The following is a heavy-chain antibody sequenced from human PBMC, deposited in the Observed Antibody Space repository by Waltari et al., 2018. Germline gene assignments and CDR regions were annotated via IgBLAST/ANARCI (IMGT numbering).Heavy chain of an antibody. CDR2: INPKSGGT. V-gene: IGHV1-2*07. CDR1: GYRFSGHY. CDR3: LREGGRGYGTYYADY. J-gene: IGHJ4*02. Sequence: QVQLVQSGADVKKPGASVKVSCKASGYRFSGHYIHWVRQAPGQGPEWMGWINPKSGGTKKADNLQGRVTRTRDSSISTAYMEVTSLMYDDTAVYYCLREGGRGYGTYYADYWGLGTVVTVSS. D-gene: IGHD3-10*01.